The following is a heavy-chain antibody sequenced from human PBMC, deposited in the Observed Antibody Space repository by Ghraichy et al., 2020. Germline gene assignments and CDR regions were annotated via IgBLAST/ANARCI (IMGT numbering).Heavy chain of an antibody. CDR1: GYTFTSYG. J-gene: IGHJ5*02. D-gene: IGHD3-16*01. Sequence: ASVKVSCKASGYTFTSYGISWVRQAPGQGLEWMGWISAYNGDTNYAQKLQGRVTMTTDTSTSTAYMELRSLRSDDTAVYYCARVREGPHDLDPWGQGTLVTVSS. CDR2: ISAYNGDT. V-gene: IGHV1-18*01. CDR3: ARVREGPHDLDP.